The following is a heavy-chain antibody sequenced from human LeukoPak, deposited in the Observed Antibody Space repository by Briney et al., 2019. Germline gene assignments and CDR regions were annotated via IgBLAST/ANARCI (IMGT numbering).Heavy chain of an antibody. CDR1: GGTFSSYA. V-gene: IGHV1-8*03. CDR3: ARVVSGYDPD. Sequence: EASVKVSCKASGGTFSSYAISWVRQATGQGLEWMGWMNPNSGNTGYAQKFQGRVTITRNTSISTAYMELSSLRSEDTAVYYCARVVSGYDPDWGQGTLVTVSS. CDR2: MNPNSGNT. J-gene: IGHJ4*02. D-gene: IGHD5-12*01.